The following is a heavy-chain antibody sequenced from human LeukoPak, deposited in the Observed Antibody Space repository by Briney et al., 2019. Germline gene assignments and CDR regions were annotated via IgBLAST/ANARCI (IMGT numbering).Heavy chain of an antibody. J-gene: IGHJ3*02. Sequence: GGSLRLSCAASGFTFSSYAMHWVRQAPGKGLEWVAVISYDGSNKYYADSVKGRFTISRDNSKNTLYLQMNSLRAEDTAVYYCARKSGYSEGAFDIWGQGTMVTVSS. CDR3: ARKSGYSEGAFDI. V-gene: IGHV3-30-3*01. CDR1: GFTFSSYA. CDR2: ISYDGSNK. D-gene: IGHD3-3*01.